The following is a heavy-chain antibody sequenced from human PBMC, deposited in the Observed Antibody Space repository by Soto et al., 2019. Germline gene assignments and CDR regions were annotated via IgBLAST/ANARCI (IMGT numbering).Heavy chain of an antibody. D-gene: IGHD7-27*01. CDR1: GGTFSSYT. Sequence: QVQLVQSGAEVKKPGSSVKVSCKASGGTFSSYTISWVRQAPGQGLEWMGRIIPILGIANYAQKFQGRVTITADKSTSTAYMELSSLRSEDTAVYYCAKDRNWANYYYYGMDVWGQGTTVTVSS. V-gene: IGHV1-69*08. CDR3: AKDRNWANYYYYGMDV. J-gene: IGHJ6*02. CDR2: IIPILGIA.